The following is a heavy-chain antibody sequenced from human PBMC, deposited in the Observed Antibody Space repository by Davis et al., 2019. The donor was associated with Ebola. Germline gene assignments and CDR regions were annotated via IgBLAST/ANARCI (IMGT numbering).Heavy chain of an antibody. CDR2: VRYDGNNK. Sequence: GESLKISCAASGFTFSSYGMHWVRQAPGKGLEWLAFVRYDGNNKYYGGSVKGRFTISSDNSRNTLYVQMNSLRAEDTAVYYCAKGDCDSTSCLGAIDYWGQGTLVSVSS. D-gene: IGHD2-2*01. CDR1: GFTFSSYG. J-gene: IGHJ4*02. CDR3: AKGDCDSTSCLGAIDY. V-gene: IGHV3-30*02.